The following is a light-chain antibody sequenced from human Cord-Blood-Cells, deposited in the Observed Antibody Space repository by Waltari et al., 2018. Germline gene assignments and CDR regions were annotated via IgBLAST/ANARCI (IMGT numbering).Light chain of an antibody. J-gene: IGLJ3*02. Sequence: QSALTQPASVSGSTGQSITISCTGTSSDVGSYNLVSWYQQHPGKAPKLMIYEGSKRPSGVSNRFSGSKSGNTASLTISGLQAEDEADYYCCSYAGSSTFRVFGGGTKLTVL. V-gene: IGLV2-23*01. CDR1: SSDVGSYNL. CDR3: CSYAGSSTFRV. CDR2: EGS.